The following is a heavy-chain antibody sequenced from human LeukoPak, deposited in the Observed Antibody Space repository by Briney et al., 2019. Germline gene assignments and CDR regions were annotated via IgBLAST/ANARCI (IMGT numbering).Heavy chain of an antibody. CDR3: ARVRADYGDYSFNF. CDR1: GGSIGSYY. V-gene: IGHV4-59*01. CDR2: VYSSGST. Sequence: SETLSLTCTVSGGSIGSYYWSWIRQPPGKGLEWIGYVYSSGSTNYNPSLKSRVTISLETSKNQFSLKLTSVTAADTAVYYCARVRADYGDYSFNFWGQGTLVTVSS. J-gene: IGHJ4*02. D-gene: IGHD4-17*01.